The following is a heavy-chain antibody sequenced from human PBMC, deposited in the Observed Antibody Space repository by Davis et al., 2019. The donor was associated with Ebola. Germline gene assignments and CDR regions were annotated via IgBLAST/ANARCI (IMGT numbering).Heavy chain of an antibody. D-gene: IGHD4/OR15-4a*01. J-gene: IGHJ6*04. Sequence: ASVKVSCKASGYTFTSYYMHWVRQAPGQGLEWMGWMNPNSGSTGYTQKFQGRVTMTRNTSLSTAYMELGSLRSEDTAVYYCARGMGLTALGGLYFYSYAMDVWGKGTTVTVSS. CDR2: MNPNSGST. CDR3: ARGMGLTALGGLYFYSYAMDV. V-gene: IGHV1-8*02. CDR1: GYTFTSYY.